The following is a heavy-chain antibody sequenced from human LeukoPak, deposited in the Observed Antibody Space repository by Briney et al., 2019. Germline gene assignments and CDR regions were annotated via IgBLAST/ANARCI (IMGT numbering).Heavy chain of an antibody. Sequence: GGSLRLSCAASGFTFSSYAMSWVRQAPGKGLEWVSAISGSGGSTYYADSVKGRFTISRDNSKNTLYLQMNSLRAEDTAVYYPYYYDSSGYSDFDYGGQGTLVTVSS. D-gene: IGHD3-22*01. V-gene: IGHV3-23*01. CDR1: GFTFSSYA. CDR3: YYYDSSGYSDFDY. J-gene: IGHJ4*02. CDR2: ISGSGGST.